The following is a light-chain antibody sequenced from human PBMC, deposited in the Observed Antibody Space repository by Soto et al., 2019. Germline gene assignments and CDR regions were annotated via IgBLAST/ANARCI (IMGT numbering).Light chain of an antibody. CDR2: AVS. Sequence: DIQMTQSPSSVSASLGDRVTITCRASQGIYNWLAWYQQKPGKAPKLLISAVSNLQSGVPSRFSGSGYGTDFTLTISSLQPEDFATYYCQQANTFPLTLGPGTKVDIK. J-gene: IGKJ3*01. V-gene: IGKV1D-12*01. CDR1: QGIYNW. CDR3: QQANTFPLT.